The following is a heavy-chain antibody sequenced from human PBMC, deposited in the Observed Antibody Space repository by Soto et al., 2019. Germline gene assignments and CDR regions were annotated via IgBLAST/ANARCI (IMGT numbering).Heavy chain of an antibody. CDR1: GFTFSSYW. CDR2: IKQDGSAK. J-gene: IGHJ4*02. D-gene: IGHD6-19*01. Sequence: EVQLVESGGGLVQPGGSLRLSCAASGFTFSSYWMTWVCQAPGKGLEWVANIKQDGSAKYYVDSVKGRFTISRDNAKNSLYLQINSLRAEDTAVYYCPSWLKTSGWYVLLEGSFDYWGQGTLVTVSS. CDR3: PSWLKTSGWYVLLEGSFDY. V-gene: IGHV3-7*01.